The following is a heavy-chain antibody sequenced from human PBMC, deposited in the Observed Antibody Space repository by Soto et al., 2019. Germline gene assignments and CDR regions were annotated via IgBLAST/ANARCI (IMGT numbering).Heavy chain of an antibody. J-gene: IGHJ3*01. V-gene: IGHV1-69*06. CDR3: ASPFLAAFDL. Sequence: QVRLVQSGAEVKKPGSSVKVSCKASGDTFNTYAISWVRQAPGQGLEWIGGIIIMFDATNYAQDFRGRATITADKSSTIASVGLISLGSDDTAVYYCASPFLAAFDLRGKWTVVTVSS. CDR1: GDTFNTYA. CDR2: IIIMFDAT.